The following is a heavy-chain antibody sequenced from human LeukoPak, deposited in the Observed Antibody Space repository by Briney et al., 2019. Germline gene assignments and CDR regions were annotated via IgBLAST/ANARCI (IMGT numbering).Heavy chain of an antibody. Sequence: PGGSLRLSCAASGFTFSSYAMHWVRQAPGKGLEWVAVISYDGSNKYYADSVKGRFTISRDNSKNTLCLQMNSLRAEDTAVYYCARERGADYWGQGTLVTVSS. J-gene: IGHJ4*02. CDR3: ARERGADY. V-gene: IGHV3-30-3*01. CDR2: ISYDGSNK. D-gene: IGHD1-26*01. CDR1: GFTFSSYA.